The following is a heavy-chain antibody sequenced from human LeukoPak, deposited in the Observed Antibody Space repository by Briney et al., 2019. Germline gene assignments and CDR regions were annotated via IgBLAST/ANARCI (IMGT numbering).Heavy chain of an antibody. Sequence: GGSLRLSCAASGFTLSTYWMHWVRQAPGKGLVWVSRVNGDGSSTNYADSVKGRFTISRDNAKNTLYLQMNSLRAEDTAVYYCARDGIAAVDFDYWGQGILVTVSS. CDR3: ARDGIAAVDFDY. CDR2: VNGDGSST. CDR1: GFTLSTYW. D-gene: IGHD6-13*01. V-gene: IGHV3-74*01. J-gene: IGHJ4*02.